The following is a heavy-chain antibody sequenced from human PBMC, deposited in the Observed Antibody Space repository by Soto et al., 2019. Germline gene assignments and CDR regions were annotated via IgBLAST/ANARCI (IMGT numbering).Heavy chain of an antibody. Sequence: SETLSLTCAVYGGSFSGYYWSWIRQPPGKWLEWIGEINHSGSTNYNPSLKSRVTISVDTSKNQFSLKLSSVTAADTAVYYCAREPNSGSFNDYWGQGTLVTVSS. CDR1: GGSFSGYY. J-gene: IGHJ4*02. CDR2: INHSGST. CDR3: AREPNSGSFNDY. V-gene: IGHV4-34*01. D-gene: IGHD1-26*01.